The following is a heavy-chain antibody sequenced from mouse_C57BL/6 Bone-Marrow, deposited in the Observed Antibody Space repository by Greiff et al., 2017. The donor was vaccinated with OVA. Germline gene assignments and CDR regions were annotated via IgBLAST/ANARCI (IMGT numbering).Heavy chain of an antibody. J-gene: IGHJ4*01. V-gene: IGHV1-50*01. CDR3: TRSDCCYSSSYAMDY. CDR1: GYTFTSYW. CDR2: IDPSDSYT. Sequence: QVQLQQPGAELVKPGASVKLSCKASGYTFTSYWMQWVKQRPGQGLEWIGEIDPSDSYTNYNQKFKGKATLTVDTSSSTAYMQLSSLPSDDSAIYYCTRSDCCYSSSYAMDYWGQGTSVTGSS. D-gene: IGHD1-1*01.